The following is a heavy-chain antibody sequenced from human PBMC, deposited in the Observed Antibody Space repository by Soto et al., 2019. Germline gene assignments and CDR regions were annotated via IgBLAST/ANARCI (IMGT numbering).Heavy chain of an antibody. CDR2: ISGSGGSA. J-gene: IGHJ4*02. Sequence: EVQLLESGGGLVQPGGSLRLSCAASGFTFGSHAMIWVRQAPGKGLVWVSAISGSGGSAYYADSVKGRFTISRDNSINTLYLQMNSLRAEDTALYYCAKEPYSDFWSAYYYFDYWGQGTLVTVSS. CDR3: AKEPYSDFWSAYYYFDY. CDR1: GFTFGSHA. V-gene: IGHV3-23*01. D-gene: IGHD3-3*01.